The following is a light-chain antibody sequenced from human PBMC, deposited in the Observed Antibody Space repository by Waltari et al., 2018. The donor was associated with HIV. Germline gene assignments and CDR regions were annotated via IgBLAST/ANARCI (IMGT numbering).Light chain of an antibody. Sequence: SYELTQPPSVAVSPGQTARITCSGDALPKQNAYWYQQKPGQAPVLVLYKDIERPSGIPERFSGASSGTTVTLTICGVQAEDEADYYCQSADSSGTYVLGTGTKVTVL. CDR3: QSADSSGTYV. CDR1: ALPKQN. CDR2: KDI. J-gene: IGLJ1*01. V-gene: IGLV3-25*03.